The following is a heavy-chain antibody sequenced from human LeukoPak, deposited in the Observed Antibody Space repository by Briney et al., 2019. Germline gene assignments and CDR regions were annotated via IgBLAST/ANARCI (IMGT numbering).Heavy chain of an antibody. D-gene: IGHD2-2*01. Sequence: GGSLRLSCAASGFTFSSYGMHWVRQAPGKALEWVAFIRYDGSNKYYADSVKGRFTISRDNSKNTLYLQMNSLRSEYTAVYYCATEDIVVVPAAIHDYYYYMDVWGKGTTVTVS. CDR1: GFTFSSYG. V-gene: IGHV3-30*02. J-gene: IGHJ6*03. CDR3: ATEDIVVVPAAIHDYYYYMDV. CDR2: IRYDGSNK.